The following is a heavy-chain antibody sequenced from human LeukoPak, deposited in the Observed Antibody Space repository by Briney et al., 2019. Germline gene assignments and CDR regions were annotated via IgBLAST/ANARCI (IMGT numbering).Heavy chain of an antibody. J-gene: IGHJ4*02. V-gene: IGHV3-23*01. CDR1: GFTFSSYA. Sequence: GGSLRLSCAASGFTFSSYAMTWVRQAPGKGLEWVSGVSHSGDSTYYADSVKGRFTISRDNSKNTLCLQMNSLRAEDTAVYYCALTSSSWYQGFPFDYWGQGALVTVSS. CDR3: ALTSSSWYQGFPFDY. D-gene: IGHD6-13*01. CDR2: VSHSGDST.